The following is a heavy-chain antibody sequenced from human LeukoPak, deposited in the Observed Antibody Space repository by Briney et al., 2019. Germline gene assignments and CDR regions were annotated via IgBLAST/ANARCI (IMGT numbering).Heavy chain of an antibody. CDR2: IYYSGST. Sequence: SETLSLTCTVSGGSISSGDYYWSWIRQPPGKGLEWTGYIYYSGSTYYNPSLKSRVTISLDTPKSQFSLKLSSVTAADTAVYYCARVRPYYYYGMDVWGQGTTVTVSS. CDR1: GGSISSGDYY. CDR3: ARVRPYYYYGMDV. V-gene: IGHV4-30-4*01. J-gene: IGHJ6*02.